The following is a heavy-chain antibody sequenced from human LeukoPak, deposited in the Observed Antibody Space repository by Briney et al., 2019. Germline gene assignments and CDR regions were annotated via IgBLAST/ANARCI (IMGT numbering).Heavy chain of an antibody. Sequence: GGSLRLSCAASGFTVSSNYMSWVRQAPGKGLEWVSAISGSGGSTYYADSVKGRFTISRDNSKNTLYLQMNSLRAEDTAVYYCAKAMSSGYYYSFDYWGQGTLITVSS. CDR2: ISGSGGST. V-gene: IGHV3-23*01. D-gene: IGHD3-22*01. J-gene: IGHJ4*02. CDR3: AKAMSSGYYYSFDY. CDR1: GFTVSSNY.